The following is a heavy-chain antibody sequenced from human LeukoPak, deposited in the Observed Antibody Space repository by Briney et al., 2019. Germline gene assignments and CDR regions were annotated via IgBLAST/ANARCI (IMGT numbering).Heavy chain of an antibody. V-gene: IGHV3-49*03. CDR2: IRSKAYGGTT. CDR1: GFTFGDYA. D-gene: IGHD1-14*01. J-gene: IGHJ3*02. CDR3: GRGGSYRAFDI. Sequence: GGSLRLSCTASGFTFGDYAMSWFRQAPGKGLEWVGFIRSKAYGGTTEYAASVKGRFTISRDDSKSIAYLQMNSLKTEDTAVYYCGRGGSYRAFDIWGQGTMVTVSS.